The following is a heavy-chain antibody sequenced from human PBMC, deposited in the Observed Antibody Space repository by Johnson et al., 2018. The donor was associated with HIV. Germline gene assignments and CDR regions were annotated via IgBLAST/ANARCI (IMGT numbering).Heavy chain of an antibody. Sequence: VQLVESGGGLVKPGGSLRLSCAASGFTFSNAWMSWVRQAPGKGLEWVGRIKSKTDGGTTDYAAPVKCSFTISRDDSKNTLYLQMNSLKTEDSAVYYCTTGRPSSAAFDIWGQGTMVTVSS. CDR1: GFTFSNAW. J-gene: IGHJ3*02. CDR3: TTGRPSSAAFDI. V-gene: IGHV3-15*01. CDR2: IKSKTDGGTT.